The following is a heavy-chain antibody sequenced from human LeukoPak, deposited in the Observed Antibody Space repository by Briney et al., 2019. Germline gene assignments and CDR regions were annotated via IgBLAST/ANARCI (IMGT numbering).Heavy chain of an antibody. Sequence: SETLSLTXTVSGGSISSYYWSWIRQTAGKGLEWIGRIYTSGSTNYNPSLKSRVTMSVDTSKNQFSLKLSSVTAADTAVYYCARTWYGSGSYYPFDYWGQGTLVTVSS. J-gene: IGHJ4*02. V-gene: IGHV4-4*07. CDR3: ARTWYGSGSYYPFDY. CDR1: GGSISSYY. CDR2: IYTSGST. D-gene: IGHD3-10*01.